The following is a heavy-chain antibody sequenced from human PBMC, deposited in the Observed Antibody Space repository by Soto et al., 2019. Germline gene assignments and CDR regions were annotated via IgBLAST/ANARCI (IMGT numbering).Heavy chain of an antibody. D-gene: IGHD2-2*01. V-gene: IGHV1-69*13. CDR1: GGTFSSYA. CDR3: AGDLRGYCSSTSCPYYYYGMDV. Sequence: ASVKVSCKASGGTFSSYAISWVRQAPGQGLEWMGGIIPIFGTANYAQKFQGRVTVTADESTSTAYMELSSLRSEDTAVYYCAGDLRGYCSSTSCPYYYYGMDVWGQGTTVTVSS. CDR2: IIPIFGTA. J-gene: IGHJ6*02.